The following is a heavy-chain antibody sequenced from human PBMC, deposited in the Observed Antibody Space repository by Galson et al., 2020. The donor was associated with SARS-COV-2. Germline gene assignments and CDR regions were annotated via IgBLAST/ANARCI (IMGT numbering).Heavy chain of an antibody. J-gene: IGHJ4*02. CDR1: GRSISSYY. V-gene: IGHV4-59*01. CDR2: IHYIGNT. CDR3: ARVPITMVRGVIFDY. D-gene: IGHD3-10*01. Sequence: SETLSPTCTVSGRSISSYYWSWIRQPPGKGLEWIGYIHYIGNTNYNPSLKSRVTISVDTSQNQFSLKLSSVTAAGTAVYYCARVPITMVRGVIFDYWGQGTLVTVSS.